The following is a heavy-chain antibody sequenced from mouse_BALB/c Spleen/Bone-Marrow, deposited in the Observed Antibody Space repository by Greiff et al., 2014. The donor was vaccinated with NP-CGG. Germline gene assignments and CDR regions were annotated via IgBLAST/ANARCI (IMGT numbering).Heavy chain of an antibody. J-gene: IGHJ4*01. CDR2: IDPANGNT. Sequence: EVQLQQSGAELVKPGASVKLSCTASGFNIKDTYMHWVKQRPEQGLEWIGRIDPANGNTKYDPKFQGKATITADTSSNTAYLQLSALKSENTPFYSWDIGRDSVISYFVMVYGGKEP. CDR3: DIGRDSVISYFVMVY. D-gene: IGHD1-1*01. V-gene: IGHV14-3*02. CDR1: GFNIKDTY.